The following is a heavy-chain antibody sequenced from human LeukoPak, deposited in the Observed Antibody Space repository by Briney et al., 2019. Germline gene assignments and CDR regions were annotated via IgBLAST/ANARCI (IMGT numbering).Heavy chain of an antibody. CDR1: GGSISSGSYY. CDR2: IYTSGST. J-gene: IGHJ4*02. D-gene: IGHD6-6*01. Sequence: KASETLSLTCTVSGGSISSGSYYWSWIRQPAGKGLEWIGRIYTSGSTNYNPSLKSRVTISVDTSKNQFSLKLSSVTAADTAVYYCARETYAGSSSSWWSYWGQGTLVTVSS. CDR3: ARETYAGSSSSWWSY. V-gene: IGHV4-61*02.